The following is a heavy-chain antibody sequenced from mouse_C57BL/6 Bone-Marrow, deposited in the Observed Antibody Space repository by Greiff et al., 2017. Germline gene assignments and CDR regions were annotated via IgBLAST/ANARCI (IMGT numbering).Heavy chain of an antibody. CDR3: AGLLLRYRYYARDY. CDR1: GFNIKNTY. CDR2: IDPANGNT. D-gene: IGHD1-1*01. J-gene: IGHJ4*01. V-gene: IGHV14-3*01. Sequence: VQLQQSVAELVRPGASVKLSCTASGFNIKNTYMHWVKQRPEQGLEWIGRIDPANGNTKYASKFQGKAPITADTSSNTACLQLSSLTSKDTAVYYCAGLLLRYRYYARDYWGQGTSVTVSS.